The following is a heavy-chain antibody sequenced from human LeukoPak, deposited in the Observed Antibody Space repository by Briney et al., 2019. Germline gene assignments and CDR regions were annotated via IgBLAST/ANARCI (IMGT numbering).Heavy chain of an antibody. Sequence: ASVKVSCKASGYTFTSYDINWVRQATGQGLEWMGWMNPNSGNTGYAQKFQDRVTMTRNTSISTAYMELSSLRSEDTAVYYCAGAAAGTDWFDPWGQGTLVTVSS. D-gene: IGHD6-13*01. CDR1: GYTFTSYD. CDR3: AGAAAGTDWFDP. J-gene: IGHJ5*02. V-gene: IGHV1-8*01. CDR2: MNPNSGNT.